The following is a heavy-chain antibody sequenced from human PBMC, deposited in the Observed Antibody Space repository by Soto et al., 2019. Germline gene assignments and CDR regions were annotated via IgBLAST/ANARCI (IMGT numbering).Heavy chain of an antibody. Sequence: AAVRVACKAAGYTFTRSYMQGVRQAPGQGLEWMGIINPSGGSTSYAQKFQGRVTMTRDTSTNTVYMELSSLRSEDTAVYYCARVKPYGDYLNWFDPWGQGTLVTVSS. CDR3: ARVKPYGDYLNWFDP. J-gene: IGHJ5*02. CDR1: GYTFTRSY. D-gene: IGHD4-17*01. V-gene: IGHV1-46*01. CDR2: INPSGGST.